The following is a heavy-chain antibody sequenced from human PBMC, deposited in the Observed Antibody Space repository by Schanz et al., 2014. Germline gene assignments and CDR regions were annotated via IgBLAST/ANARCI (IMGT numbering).Heavy chain of an antibody. CDR3: ARDLISSGWYG. V-gene: IGHV3-11*01. Sequence: QAQLVESGGGLVQPGGSLRLSCAASGFTFSDHFMDWVRQAPGKGLEWVSDISDSGDSTHYADSVKGRFTISRDNAKNSLYLQMNSLRVEDTAVYYCARDLISSGWYGWGQGTLXTVSS. J-gene: IGHJ4*02. D-gene: IGHD6-19*01. CDR2: ISDSGDST. CDR1: GFTFSDHF.